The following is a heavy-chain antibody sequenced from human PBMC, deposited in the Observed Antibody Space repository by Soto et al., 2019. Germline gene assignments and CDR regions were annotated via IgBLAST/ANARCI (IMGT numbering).Heavy chain of an antibody. CDR2: IFPGDSDT. V-gene: IGHV5-51*01. D-gene: IGHD6-6*01. Sequence: GESLKISCKGSGYIFANDWIALVRQMPGKGLEWMGIIFPGDSDTRYSPPFQGQVTISADKSINTAYLQWSSLKASDTAVYYCARRVAAHPYFDFWGQGALVTVSS. CDR1: GYIFANDW. CDR3: ARRVAAHPYFDF. J-gene: IGHJ4*02.